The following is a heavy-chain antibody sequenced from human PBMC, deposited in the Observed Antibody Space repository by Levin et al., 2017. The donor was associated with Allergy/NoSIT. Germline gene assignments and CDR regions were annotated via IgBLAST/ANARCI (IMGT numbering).Heavy chain of an antibody. CDR2: IYYSGST. J-gene: IGHJ4*02. V-gene: IGHV4-31*03. Sequence: SQTLSLTCTVSGGSISSGGYYWSWIRQHPGKGLEWIGYIYYSGSTYYNPSLKSRLTISVDTSKNQFSLKLSSVTAADTAVYHCARDLGVWGSYRPSLQFDYWGQGTLVTVSS. CDR3: ARDLGVWGSYRPSLQFDY. D-gene: IGHD3-16*02. CDR1: GGSISSGGYY.